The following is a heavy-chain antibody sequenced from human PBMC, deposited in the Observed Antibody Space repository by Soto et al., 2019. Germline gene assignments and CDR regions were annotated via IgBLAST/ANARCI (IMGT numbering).Heavy chain of an antibody. Sequence: QVQLQESGPGLVKPSQTLSLTCTVSGGSISSGDYYWSWISQPPGKGLEWIGYIYYSGSTYYNPSLKSRVTISVDTSKNQFSLKLSSVTAADTAVYYCARRPEYYDSSGYPTYFDYWGQGTLVTVSS. CDR3: ARRPEYYDSSGYPTYFDY. V-gene: IGHV4-30-4*01. D-gene: IGHD3-22*01. CDR2: IYYSGST. CDR1: GGSISSGDYY. J-gene: IGHJ4*02.